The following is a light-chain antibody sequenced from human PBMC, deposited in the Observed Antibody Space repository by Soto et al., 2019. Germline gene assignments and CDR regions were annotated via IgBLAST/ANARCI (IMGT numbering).Light chain of an antibody. Sequence: QAVVTQEPSLTVSPGGTVTLTCGSSIGSVTTGHYPYWFQQRPGQAPRTLIYDTTNRHSWTPARFSGTRIGGKAALTLSGXQXEXXADYYCFLSYSAAYVVFGGGTKLPV. CDR3: FLSYSAAYVV. J-gene: IGLJ2*01. CDR1: IGSVTTGHY. CDR2: DTT. V-gene: IGLV7-46*01.